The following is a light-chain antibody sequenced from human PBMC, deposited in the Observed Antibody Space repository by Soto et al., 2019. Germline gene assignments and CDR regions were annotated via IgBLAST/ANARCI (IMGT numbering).Light chain of an antibody. Sequence: QSVLTQPPSASGTPGQRVTISASGSSSNIGSNTVSWYQQVPGTAPKLLIYDNDERPSGVPGRFSGSKSVTSAPLAISGLQSEDEADYYCATWDDSRNGYVFGPGTKVTVL. CDR1: SSNIGSNT. CDR2: DND. J-gene: IGLJ1*01. V-gene: IGLV1-44*01. CDR3: ATWDDSRNGYV.